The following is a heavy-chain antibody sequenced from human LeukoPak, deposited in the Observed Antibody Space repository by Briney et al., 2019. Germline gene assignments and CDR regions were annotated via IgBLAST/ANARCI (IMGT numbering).Heavy chain of an antibody. CDR1: GFTFSSYG. J-gene: IGHJ6*03. Sequence: GGSLRLSCAASGFTFSSYGMHWVRQAPGKGLEWVAVISYDGSNKYYADSVKGRFTIPRDNSKNTLYLQMNSLRAEDTAVYYCAKDLQGYYYYYYMDVWGKGTTVTVSS. CDR2: ISYDGSNK. V-gene: IGHV3-30*18. CDR3: AKDLQGYYYYYYMDV.